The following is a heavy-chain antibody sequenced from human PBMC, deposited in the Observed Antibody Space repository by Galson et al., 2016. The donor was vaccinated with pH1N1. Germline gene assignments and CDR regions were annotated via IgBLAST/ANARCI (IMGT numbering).Heavy chain of an antibody. V-gene: IGHV4-4*07. J-gene: IGHJ4*02. CDR2: IYSSGST. D-gene: IGHD5-18*01. CDR1: GGSINNYY. CDR3: ARAETAMDLFDY. Sequence: SETLSLTCTVSGGSINNYYWTWIRQPAGKGPEWIGRIYSSGSTKYNPSLKSRVTMVIDKSKNHFSLKLRSVTAADSAMYFCARAETAMDLFDYWGQGILVTASS.